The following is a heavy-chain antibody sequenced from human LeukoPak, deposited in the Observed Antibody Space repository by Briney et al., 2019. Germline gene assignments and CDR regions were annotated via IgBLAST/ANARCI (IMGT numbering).Heavy chain of an antibody. CDR3: AREGADILTGCPADVEVDY. CDR1: GFTFSSYW. CDR2: INSDGSST. D-gene: IGHD3-9*01. J-gene: IGHJ4*02. Sequence: GGSLRLSCAASGFTFSSYWMHWVRQAPGKGLVWVSRINSDGSSTSYADSVKGRFTISRDNAKNTLYLQMNSLRAEDTAVYYCAREGADILTGCPADVEVDYWGQGTLVTVSS. V-gene: IGHV3-74*01.